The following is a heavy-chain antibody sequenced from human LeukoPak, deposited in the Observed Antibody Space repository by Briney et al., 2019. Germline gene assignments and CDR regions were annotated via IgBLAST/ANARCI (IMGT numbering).Heavy chain of an antibody. CDR3: ARGYYSGGSCYSIYNWFDP. Sequence: ASVKVSCKASGYTFTSYYMHWVRQAPGQGLEWMGIINPSGGSTSYAQKFQGRVTMTRDMSTSTVYMELSSLRSEDTAVYYCARGYYSGGSCYSIYNWFDPWGQGTLVTVSS. D-gene: IGHD2-15*01. J-gene: IGHJ5*02. CDR2: INPSGGST. V-gene: IGHV1-46*01. CDR1: GYTFTSYY.